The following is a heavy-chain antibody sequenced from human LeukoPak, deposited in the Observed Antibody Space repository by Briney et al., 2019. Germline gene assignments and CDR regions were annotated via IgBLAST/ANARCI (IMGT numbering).Heavy chain of an antibody. CDR3: ARPTIWFGELSPYFDY. D-gene: IGHD3-10*01. CDR1: GVSISSISYY. Sequence: PSEPLSLTCTVSGVSISSISYYWGWIRQPPGKGLEGIGCIYYSGSTYYNPSLNNRVTISVDTSKHPVSLNRGSVTAAHTSVYDCARPTIWFGELSPYFDYWGQGTLVTVYS. CDR2: IYYSGST. V-gene: IGHV4-39*07. J-gene: IGHJ4*02.